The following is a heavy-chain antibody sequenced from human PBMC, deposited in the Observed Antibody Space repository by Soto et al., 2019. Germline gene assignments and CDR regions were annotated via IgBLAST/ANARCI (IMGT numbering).Heavy chain of an antibody. J-gene: IGHJ4*02. CDR3: ARDLQGLYYFDY. CDR1: EYTFSSYT. D-gene: IGHD4-4*01. V-gene: IGHV1-3*01. CDR2: INAGNGDS. Sequence: ASVKVSCKASEYTFSSYTLHWVRQAPGQRLEWMGWINAGNGDSKYSQKFQGRVSISRDTSASTASMELSSLTSEDTAVYYCARDLQGLYYFDYWGQGTLVTVSS.